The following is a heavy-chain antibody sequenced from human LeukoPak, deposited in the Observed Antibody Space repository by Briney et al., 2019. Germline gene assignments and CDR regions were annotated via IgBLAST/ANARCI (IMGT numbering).Heavy chain of an antibody. CDR1: GYTFSTYW. V-gene: IGHV3-74*01. Sequence: GGSLRLSCAASGYTFSTYWMHWVRQGPGKGLVWVSRINEGGSSRSYADSVRGRFTISRDNAKNTLYLQMNSLRAEDTAVYYCTRDTFGERDSWVQGTLVTVSS. J-gene: IGHJ4*02. CDR3: TRDTFGERDS. CDR2: INEGGSSR. D-gene: IGHD3-10*01.